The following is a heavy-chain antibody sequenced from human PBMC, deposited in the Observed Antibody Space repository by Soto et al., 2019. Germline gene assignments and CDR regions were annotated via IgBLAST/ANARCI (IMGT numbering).Heavy chain of an antibody. Sequence: GGSLRLSCATSGFTFNTYPMTWVRQAPGKGLEWVSSISSTAGRTSSYADSVKGRFAISRDFSDNTVYLQMNNLRVDDTAVYFCAKGVLSLHYGMEVWGQGTTVTVSS. D-gene: IGHD3-10*01. CDR2: ISSTAGRTS. J-gene: IGHJ6*02. CDR3: AKGVLSLHYGMEV. V-gene: IGHV3-23*01. CDR1: GFTFNTYP.